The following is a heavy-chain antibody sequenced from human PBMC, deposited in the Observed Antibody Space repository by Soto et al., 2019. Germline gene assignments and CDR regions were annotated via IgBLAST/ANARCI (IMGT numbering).Heavy chain of an antibody. CDR3: TRGWYMHAFDM. J-gene: IGHJ3*02. CDR1: GFTFSSYW. D-gene: IGHD2-8*01. Sequence: EVQLVESGGGLVQPGGSLRLSCAASGFTFSSYWMHWVRQAPGKGLVWVSRVNNDGSGTIYADSVKGRFTISRDNAKNTVYLEMNSLRAEDTALYFCTRGWYMHAFDMWGQGTIVTVSS. CDR2: VNNDGSGT. V-gene: IGHV3-74*01.